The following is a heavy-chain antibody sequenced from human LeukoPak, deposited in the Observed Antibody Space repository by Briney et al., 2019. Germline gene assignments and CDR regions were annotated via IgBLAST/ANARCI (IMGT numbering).Heavy chain of an antibody. Sequence: GGSLRLSCAASGFTFSSYGMHWVRQAPGKGLEWVAFIRYDGSNKYYADSVKGRFTISRDNAKNSLFLQMNSLSVEDTAVYYCARDSPIAYGVPGEASSDYWGQGTLVTVSS. CDR1: GFTFSSYG. V-gene: IGHV3-30*02. CDR3: ARDSPIAYGVPGEASSDY. D-gene: IGHD4-17*01. CDR2: IRYDGSNK. J-gene: IGHJ4*02.